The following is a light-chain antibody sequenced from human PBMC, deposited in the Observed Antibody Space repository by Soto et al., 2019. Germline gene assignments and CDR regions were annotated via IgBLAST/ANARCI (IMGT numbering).Light chain of an antibody. J-gene: IGKJ1*01. Sequence: DIQMTQSPSTLSGSVGDRVTITCRASQTISSCLSWYQQKQGKAAKLLIYRASTVKSGVPSRFSGSGSGTEFTLTISSLQHDDFATYYCQHYNSYSEAFGQGT. CDR2: RAS. V-gene: IGKV1-5*03. CDR1: QTISSC. CDR3: QHYNSYSEA.